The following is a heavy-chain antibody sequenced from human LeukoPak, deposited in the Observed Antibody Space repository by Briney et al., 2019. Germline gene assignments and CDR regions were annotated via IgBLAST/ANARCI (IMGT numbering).Heavy chain of an antibody. CDR2: ISSSSSYI. V-gene: IGHV3-21*01. Sequence: GGSLRLSCAASGFTFSSYSMNWVRQAPGKGLEWVSSISSSSSYIYYADSVKGRFTISRDNAKNSLYLQMSSLRAEDTAVYYCARTTVNILGTFDYWGQGTLVTVSS. CDR3: ARTTVNILGTFDY. CDR1: GFTFSSYS. D-gene: IGHD4-17*01. J-gene: IGHJ4*02.